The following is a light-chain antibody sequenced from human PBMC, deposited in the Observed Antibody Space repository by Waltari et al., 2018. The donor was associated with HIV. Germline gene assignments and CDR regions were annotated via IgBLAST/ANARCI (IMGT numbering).Light chain of an antibody. CDR3: MQATQAWT. CDR2: KIS. Sequence: DIVMTQTPLSSPVTLGQPASIPCRSSQSLVHSDGNTYFSWLQQRQGQPSKLLIYKISDRFSAGPDRFSGSGAVTDFTLKISRVEAEDVGVYYCMQATQAWTFGQGTTVEIK. CDR1: QSLVHSDGNTY. V-gene: IGKV2-24*01. J-gene: IGKJ1*01.